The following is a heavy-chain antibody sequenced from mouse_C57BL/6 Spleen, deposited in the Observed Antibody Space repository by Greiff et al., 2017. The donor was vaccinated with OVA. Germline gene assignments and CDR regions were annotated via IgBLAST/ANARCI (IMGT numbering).Heavy chain of an antibody. CDR3: ARSYYSNYSLAWFAY. Sequence: EVQVVESGGGLVQPGGSLSLSCAASGFTFTDYYMSWVRQPPGKALEWLGFIRNKANGYTTEYSASVKGRFTISRDNSQSILYLQMNALRAEDRATYYCARSYYSNYSLAWFAYWGQGTLVTVSA. V-gene: IGHV7-3*01. J-gene: IGHJ3*01. D-gene: IGHD2-5*01. CDR1: GFTFTDYY. CDR2: IRNKANGYTT.